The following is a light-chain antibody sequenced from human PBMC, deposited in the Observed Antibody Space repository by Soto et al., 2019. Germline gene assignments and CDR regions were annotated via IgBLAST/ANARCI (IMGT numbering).Light chain of an antibody. CDR1: QRVSSD. Sequence: ERVKTQAPATPSLTNGERATLSCRASQRVSSDLAWYQQKPGQAPRLLIYDASNRATGIPARFSGSGSGTDFTLTISILEAEDCTVYYCQQRSNWGITFGQGTRLENK. CDR2: DAS. CDR3: QQRSNWGIT. J-gene: IGKJ5*01. V-gene: IGKV3-11*01.